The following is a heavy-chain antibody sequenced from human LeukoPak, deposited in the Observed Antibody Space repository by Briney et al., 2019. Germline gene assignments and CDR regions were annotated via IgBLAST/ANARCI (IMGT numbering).Heavy chain of an antibody. CDR3: ASPSKFRDFWSGTYYFDY. J-gene: IGHJ4*02. Sequence: WETLSLTCTVSGYSITSCFYRGWLRQPPGRGLEWIAFIYHSGSTYYNPSLKSRVTIAVDTSKNQFSPKLSPVTAADTAVYYCASPSKFRDFWSGTYYFDYWGQGTLVTVSS. V-gene: IGHV4-38-2*02. CDR2: IYHSGST. CDR1: GYSITSCFY. D-gene: IGHD3-3*01.